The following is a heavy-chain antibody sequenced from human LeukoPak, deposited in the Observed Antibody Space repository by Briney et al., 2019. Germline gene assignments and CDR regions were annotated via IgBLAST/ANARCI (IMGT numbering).Heavy chain of an antibody. V-gene: IGHV4-4*07. CDR1: GGSISSYY. J-gene: IGHJ4*02. Sequence: SETLSLTCTVSGGSISSYYWSWIRQPAGKGLEWIGRIYTSGSTNYNPSLKSRVTISVDTSKNQFSLKLSSVTAADTAVYYCARGTVTTDLTSYTIDYWGQGTLVTVSS. D-gene: IGHD4-11*01. CDR3: ARGTVTTDLTSYTIDY. CDR2: IYTSGST.